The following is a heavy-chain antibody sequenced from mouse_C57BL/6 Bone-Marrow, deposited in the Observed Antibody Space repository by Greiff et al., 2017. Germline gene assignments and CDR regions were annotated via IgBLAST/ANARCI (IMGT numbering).Heavy chain of an antibody. CDR1: GFTFTGYW. CDR2: ILPGSGST. J-gene: IGHJ4*01. Sequence: QVQLQQSGAELMKPGASVKLSCKATGFTFTGYWIAWVKQRPGHGLEWIGVILPGSGSTNYNDKFKGKAPFTADTSSNTAYMQLSSLTTAYSAIYYCAIMANCNYAMDYWGQGTAVTVSS. V-gene: IGHV1-9*01. D-gene: IGHD4-1*01. CDR3: AIMANCNYAMDY.